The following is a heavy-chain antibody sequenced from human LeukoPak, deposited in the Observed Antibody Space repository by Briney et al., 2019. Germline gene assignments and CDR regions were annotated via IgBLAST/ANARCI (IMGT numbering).Heavy chain of an antibody. Sequence: GASVKVSCKVSGYTLTELSMHWVRQAPGKGLEWMGGFDPEDGETIYAQKFQGRVTMTEDTSTDTAYMELSSLRSEDTAVYCCATFYIGHYYFDYWGQGTLVTVSS. CDR3: ATFYIGHYYFDY. J-gene: IGHJ4*02. V-gene: IGHV1-24*01. CDR2: FDPEDGET. CDR1: GYTLTELS. D-gene: IGHD2/OR15-2a*01.